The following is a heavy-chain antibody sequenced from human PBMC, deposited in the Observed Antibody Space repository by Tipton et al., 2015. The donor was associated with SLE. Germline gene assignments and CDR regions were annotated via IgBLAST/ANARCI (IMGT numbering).Heavy chain of an antibody. V-gene: IGHV3-23*01. CDR2: TSGSGGST. J-gene: IGHJ4*02. D-gene: IGHD3-22*01. Sequence: SLRLSCAASGFTFSSYAMSWVRQAPGKGLEWVSATSGSGGSTYYADSVKGRFTISRDNSKNTLYLQMNSLRAEDTAVYYCAKGGDYDSSGYSPFDSWGQGTLVTVSS. CDR3: AKGGDYDSSGYSPFDS. CDR1: GFTFSSYA.